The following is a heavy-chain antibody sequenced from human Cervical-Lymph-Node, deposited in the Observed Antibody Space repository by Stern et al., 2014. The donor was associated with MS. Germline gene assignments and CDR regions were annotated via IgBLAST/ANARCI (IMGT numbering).Heavy chain of an antibody. CDR3: ARHGDTSFVY. V-gene: IGHV4-59*08. J-gene: IGHJ4*02. CDR2: IYYIGTT. CDR1: GCSISNYY. Sequence: VQLVQSGPGLVQPSETLSLSCTVSGCSISNYYWSWIRQPPGKGLEWIGYIYYIGTTNYNPSLKSRVTISVDTSKNQFSLRLSSVSVADTAVYYCARHGDTSFVYWGQGTLVTISS. D-gene: IGHD2-21*02.